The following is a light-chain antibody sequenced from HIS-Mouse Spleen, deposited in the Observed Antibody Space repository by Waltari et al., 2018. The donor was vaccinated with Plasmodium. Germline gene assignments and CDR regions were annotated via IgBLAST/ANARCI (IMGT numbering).Light chain of an antibody. V-gene: IGLV3-10*01. Sequence: SYELTQPPSVSVSPGQTARITCSGDALPKKYAYWYQQKSDQAPVLVIYEDSKRPSGIPERFAGSSSGTMATLTISGAQVEDEADYYCYSTDSSGNHRVFGGGTKLTVL. CDR2: EDS. J-gene: IGLJ3*02. CDR3: YSTDSSGNHRV. CDR1: ALPKKY.